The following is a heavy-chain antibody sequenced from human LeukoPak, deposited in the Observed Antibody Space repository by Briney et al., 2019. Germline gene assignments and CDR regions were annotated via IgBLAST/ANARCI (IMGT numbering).Heavy chain of an antibody. V-gene: IGHV1-2*02. J-gene: IGHJ4*02. CDR2: INPNSGGT. D-gene: IGHD3-9*01. CDR1: GYTFTVYY. Sequence: ASVKVSCKASGYTFTVYYMHGVRKAPGQGLGWMGGINPNSGGTNYAQKFQGRVTMTRDTSISTAYMELSRLRSDDTAVYYCATSLLTGYTLDYWGQGTLVTVSS. CDR3: ATSLLTGYTLDY.